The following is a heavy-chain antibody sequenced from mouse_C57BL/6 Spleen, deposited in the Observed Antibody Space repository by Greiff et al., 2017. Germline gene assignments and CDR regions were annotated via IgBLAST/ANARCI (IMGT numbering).Heavy chain of an antibody. D-gene: IGHD2-4*01. Sequence: VKVVESGPGLVAPSQSLSITCTVSGFSLTSYAISWVRQPPGKGLEWLGVIWTGGGTNYNSALKSRLSISKDNSKSQVFLKMNSLQTDDTARYYCARMDYYDYDERFAYWGQGTLVTVSA. CDR1: GFSLTSYA. V-gene: IGHV2-9-1*01. J-gene: IGHJ3*01. CDR3: ARMDYYDYDERFAY. CDR2: IWTGGGT.